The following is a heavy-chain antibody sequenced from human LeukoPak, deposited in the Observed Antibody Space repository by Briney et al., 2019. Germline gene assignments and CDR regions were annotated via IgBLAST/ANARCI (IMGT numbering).Heavy chain of an antibody. D-gene: IGHD4-11*01. CDR3: ASQLWGLQRYYYYMDV. Sequence: ASVKVSCKASGCTFTGYYMHWVRQAPGQGLEWMGWINPNSGGTNFAQKFQGRVTMTRDTSISTAYMELSRLRSDDTAVYYCASQLWGLQRYYYYMDVWGKGTTVTVSS. CDR2: INPNSGGT. CDR1: GCTFTGYY. J-gene: IGHJ6*03. V-gene: IGHV1-2*02.